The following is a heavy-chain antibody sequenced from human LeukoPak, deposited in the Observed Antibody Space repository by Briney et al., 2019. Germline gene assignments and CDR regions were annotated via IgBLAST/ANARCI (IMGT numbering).Heavy chain of an antibody. J-gene: IGHJ4*02. Sequence: ASVKVSCKAPGYTFTSYDINWVRQATGQGLEWMGWMNPNSGNTGYAQKFQGRVTMTRNTSISTAYMELSSLRSEDTAVYYCLRGFDWSGYTYWGQGTLVTVSS. CDR1: GYTFTSYD. CDR3: LRGFDWSGYTY. V-gene: IGHV1-8*01. CDR2: MNPNSGNT. D-gene: IGHD3-3*01.